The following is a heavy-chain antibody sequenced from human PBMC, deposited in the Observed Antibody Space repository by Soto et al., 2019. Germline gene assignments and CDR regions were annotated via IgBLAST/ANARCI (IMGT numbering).Heavy chain of an antibody. Sequence: QVQLVESGGGVVQPGRSLRLSCAASGFTFSSYAMHWVRQAPGKGLEWVAVISYDGSNKYYADSVKGRFTISRDNSKNKLYLQMNSLRAEDTAVYYCATDYYDSSGYFRYGMDVWGQGTTVTVSS. CDR3: ATDYYDSSGYFRYGMDV. V-gene: IGHV3-30-3*01. CDR1: GFTFSSYA. J-gene: IGHJ6*02. D-gene: IGHD3-22*01. CDR2: ISYDGSNK.